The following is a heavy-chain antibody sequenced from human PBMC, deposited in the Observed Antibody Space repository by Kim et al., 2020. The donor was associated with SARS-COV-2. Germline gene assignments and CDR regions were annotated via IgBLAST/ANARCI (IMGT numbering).Heavy chain of an antibody. V-gene: IGHV4-4*02. CDR3: SGSSGWYRRDS. CDR1: GVSITSATW. D-gene: IGHD6-19*01. CDR2: MFHSGTT. J-gene: IGHJ4*02. Sequence: SETLSLTCAVSGVSITSATWWTWVRQPPGKGLEWIGEMFHSGTTNYNPSLKSRVTISVDKSKNHFSLNLNSVTAADAAVYDGSGSSGWYRRDSGGQGALGTVSS.